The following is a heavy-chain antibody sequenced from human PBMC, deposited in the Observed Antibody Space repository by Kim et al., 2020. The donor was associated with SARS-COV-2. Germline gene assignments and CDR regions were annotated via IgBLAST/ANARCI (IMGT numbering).Heavy chain of an antibody. Sequence: TTEYAASVKGRFTISRDDSKSIAYLQMNSLKTEDTAVYYCTRVKTMATDYWGQGTLVTVSS. CDR2: TT. CDR3: TRVKTMATDY. J-gene: IGHJ4*02. V-gene: IGHV3-49*02. D-gene: IGHD3-10*01.